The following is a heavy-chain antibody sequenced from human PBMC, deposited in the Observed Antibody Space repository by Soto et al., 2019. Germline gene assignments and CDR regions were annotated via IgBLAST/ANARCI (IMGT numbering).Heavy chain of an antibody. Sequence: ASVKLSCKASGYSFSTYALHWVRQAPRQRLEWMGWINATTGNTNYSQKFQGRVTMTRNTSISTANMELSSLRSEDTAVYYCARNSAYCISTSCSQGNYWGQGTLVTVSS. J-gene: IGHJ4*02. V-gene: IGHV1-3*01. CDR3: ARNSAYCISTSCSQGNY. CDR1: GYSFSTYA. CDR2: INATTGNT. D-gene: IGHD2-2*01.